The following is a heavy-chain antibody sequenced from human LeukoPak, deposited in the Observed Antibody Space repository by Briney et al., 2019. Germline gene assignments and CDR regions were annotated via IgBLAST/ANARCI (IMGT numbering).Heavy chain of an antibody. V-gene: IGHV3-53*01. D-gene: IGHD2-2*01. CDR2: IYSGGST. Sequence: GGSLRLSCAASGFTVSSNYMSWVRQAPGKGLEWVSVIYSGGSTYYADSVKGRFTISRDNSKNTLYLQMNSLRAEDTALYYCVKHSAPVLAAARFDYWGQGNLVTVSS. CDR3: VKHSAPVLAAARFDY. CDR1: GFTVSSNY. J-gene: IGHJ4*02.